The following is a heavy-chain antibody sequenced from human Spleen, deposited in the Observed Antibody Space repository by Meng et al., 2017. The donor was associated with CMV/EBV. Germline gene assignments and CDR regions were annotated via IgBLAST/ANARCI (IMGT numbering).Heavy chain of an antibody. CDR3: TRGYCSSTSCYRDYYYGMDV. V-gene: IGHV3-43*01. Sequence: GGSLRLSCAASGFTFHDYTMHWVRQAPGKGLEWVSLINWDGGFTYYADSVKGRFTISRDNSKNSLYLQMNSLKTEDTAVYYCTRGYCSSTSCYRDYYYGMDVWGQGTTVTVSS. J-gene: IGHJ6*02. CDR2: INWDGGFT. D-gene: IGHD2-2*02. CDR1: GFTFHDYT.